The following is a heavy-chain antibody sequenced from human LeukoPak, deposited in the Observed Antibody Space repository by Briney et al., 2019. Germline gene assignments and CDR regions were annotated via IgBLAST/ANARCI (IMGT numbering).Heavy chain of an antibody. CDR3: ARERLRYFDWSLDY. D-gene: IGHD3-9*01. CDR2: IYTSGST. CDR1: GGSFSGYY. Sequence: SETLSLTCAVYGGSFSGYYWSWIRQPAGKGLEWIGRIYTSGSTNYNPSLKSRVTMSVDTSKNQFSLKLSSVTAADTAVYYCARERLRYFDWSLDYWGQGTLVTVSS. J-gene: IGHJ4*02. V-gene: IGHV4-4*07.